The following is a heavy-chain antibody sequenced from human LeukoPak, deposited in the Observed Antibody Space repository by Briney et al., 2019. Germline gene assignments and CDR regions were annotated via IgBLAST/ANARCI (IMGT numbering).Heavy chain of an antibody. J-gene: IGHJ5*02. CDR1: GFTFSSYG. CDR3: ARDQGSSIWTFGWFDP. V-gene: IGHV3-30*03. D-gene: IGHD3/OR15-3a*01. CDR2: ISYDGSNK. Sequence: GGSLRLSCAASGFTFSSYGMHWVRQAPGKGLEWVAVISYDGSNKYYADSVKGRFTISRDNSKNTLYLQMNSLRAEDTAVYYCARDQGSSIWTFGWFDPWGQGTLVTVSS.